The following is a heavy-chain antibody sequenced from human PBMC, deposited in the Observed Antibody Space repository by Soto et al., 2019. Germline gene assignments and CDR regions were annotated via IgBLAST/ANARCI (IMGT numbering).Heavy chain of an antibody. Sequence: GGSLRLSCAASGFTFSSYSIHWVRQAPEKGLEWVSYIGTSTSTTYYADSVKGRFTISRDNAKNSLFLQMNSLRAEDTAVYYCARALQTYTSGPLGFWGQGTWLTVSS. CDR3: ARALQTYTSGPLGF. CDR1: GFTFSSYS. CDR2: IGTSTSTT. J-gene: IGHJ4*02. D-gene: IGHD6-19*01. V-gene: IGHV3-48*01.